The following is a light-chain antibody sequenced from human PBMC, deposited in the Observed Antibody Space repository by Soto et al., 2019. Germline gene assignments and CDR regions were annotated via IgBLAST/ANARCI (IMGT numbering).Light chain of an antibody. J-gene: IGKJ5*01. CDR1: QSISSW. CDR2: DAS. V-gene: IGKV1-5*01. Sequence: DIQMTQSPSTLSASVGDRVTITCRASQSISSWLAWYQQKPGKAPKLLIYDASSLESGVPSRFSGSGSGTEFTLTISSLQPDDFANYYCQQYNSNTFGQGTRLEIK. CDR3: QQYNSNT.